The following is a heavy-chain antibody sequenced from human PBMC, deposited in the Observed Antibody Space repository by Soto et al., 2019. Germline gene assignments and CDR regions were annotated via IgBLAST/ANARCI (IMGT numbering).Heavy chain of an antibody. V-gene: IGHV4-59*08. Sequence: QVPLQESGPGLVKPSETLSLTCTVSGGSISSYYWSWIRQPPGKGLEWIGYIYYSGSTNYNPSLKSRVTISVDTSKNQFSLKLSSVTAADTAVYYCARRVPDCSGGSCPDVFDYWGQGTLVTVSS. CDR2: IYYSGST. CDR1: GGSISSYY. J-gene: IGHJ4*02. CDR3: ARRVPDCSGGSCPDVFDY. D-gene: IGHD2-15*01.